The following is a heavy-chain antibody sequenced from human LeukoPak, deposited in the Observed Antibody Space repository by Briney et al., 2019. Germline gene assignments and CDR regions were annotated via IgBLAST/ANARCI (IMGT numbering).Heavy chain of an antibody. V-gene: IGHV1-2*02. CDR3: ARTQDYYDSRGYYGYFDY. J-gene: IGHJ4*02. CDR2: INPNSGAT. Sequence: ASVKVSCKSSGYTFIGYYIHWLRQAPGQGLEWMGWINPNSGATDYAQRFQGRVTMTRDTSISTAYMELSSLRSDDTAVYYCARTQDYYDSRGYYGYFDYWGQGTLVTASS. CDR1: GYTFIGYY. D-gene: IGHD3-22*01.